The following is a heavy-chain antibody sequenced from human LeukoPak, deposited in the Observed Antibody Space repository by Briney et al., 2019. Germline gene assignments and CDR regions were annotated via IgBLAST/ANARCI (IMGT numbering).Heavy chain of an antibody. J-gene: IGHJ3*02. Sequence: PSETLSLTCTVSGGSISDYYWSWIRQPPGKGLEWIGYIYYTGNTNYNPSLKSRVTLSVDTSKNQFSLKLSSVTAADTAVYYCARDREWLRFRGFDIWGQGRMVTVSS. V-gene: IGHV4-59*01. CDR2: IYYTGNT. CDR1: GGSISDYY. D-gene: IGHD5-12*01. CDR3: ARDREWLRFRGFDI.